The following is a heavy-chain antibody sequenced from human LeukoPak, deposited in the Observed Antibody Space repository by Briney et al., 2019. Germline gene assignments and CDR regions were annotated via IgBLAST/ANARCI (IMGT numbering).Heavy chain of an antibody. CDR1: GFTFSSYA. J-gene: IGHJ3*02. D-gene: IGHD3-9*01. Sequence: GRSLRLSCAASGFTFSSYAMHWVRQAPGKGLEWVAVISCDGSNKYYADSVKGRFTISRDNSKNTLYLQMNSPRAEDTAVYYCAREYYDILTGYTDDAFDIWGQGTMVTVSS. CDR3: AREYYDILTGYTDDAFDI. CDR2: ISCDGSNK. V-gene: IGHV3-30*04.